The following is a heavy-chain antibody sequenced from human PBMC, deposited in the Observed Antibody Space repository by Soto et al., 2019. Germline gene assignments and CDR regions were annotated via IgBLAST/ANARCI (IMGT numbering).Heavy chain of an antibody. CDR1: GGPMDTYY. J-gene: IGHJ6*02. Sequence: SETLSLTCTVSGGPMDTYYWNWIRQPAGKGLEWIERIYASGSTKYNPSLQSRVTMLLDTSQNEFSLQLKSVTAADTAVYYCAGIRNDIYYRMDVWGQGTTVTASS. D-gene: IGHD3-9*01. V-gene: IGHV4-4*07. CDR3: AGIRNDIYYRMDV. CDR2: IYASGST.